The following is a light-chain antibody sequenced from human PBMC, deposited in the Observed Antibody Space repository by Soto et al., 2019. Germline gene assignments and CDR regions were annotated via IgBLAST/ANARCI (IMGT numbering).Light chain of an antibody. Sequence: DIVMTQSPDSLAVSLGERATINCKSSQSVLYSSNNKNYLAWYQQKPGQPPKLLIYWASTRESGVPARVSGSESETDFTLTNTSLQAEDVAVYDCQQFESTPPTVGRGTKLEIK. CDR1: QSVLYSSNNKNY. J-gene: IGKJ2*01. CDR3: QQFESTPPT. V-gene: IGKV4-1*01. CDR2: WAS.